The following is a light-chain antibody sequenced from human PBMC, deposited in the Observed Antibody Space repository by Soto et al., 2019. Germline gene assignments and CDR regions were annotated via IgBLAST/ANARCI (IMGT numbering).Light chain of an antibody. CDR3: LLFNTYPQA. V-gene: IGKV1-13*02. CDR2: DAS. CDR1: QGIGSA. J-gene: IGKJ4*01. Sequence: AIQLTQSPSSLSASIGERVTITCRARQGIGSALAWYQQAPGKPPKLLIFDASTLENGVPSRFSGGGSGTHFTLTISSLQPEDFATYYCLLFNTYPQAFGGGTNVDIK.